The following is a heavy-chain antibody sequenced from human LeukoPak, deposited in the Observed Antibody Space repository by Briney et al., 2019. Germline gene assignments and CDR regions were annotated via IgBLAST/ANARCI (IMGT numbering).Heavy chain of an antibody. CDR2: IYYRGST. V-gene: IGHV4-59*01. D-gene: IGHD5-18*01. J-gene: IGHJ4*02. Sequence: SETLSLTCTLSGGSISTYDWSWIRQPPGKGLEWIGYIYYRGSTNYNPSLKSRVTISVDTSKNQFSLKLRSVTAADTAVYYCARGDAAMNLVRNWGQGTLVTVSS. CDR3: ARGDAAMNLVRN. CDR1: GGSISTYD.